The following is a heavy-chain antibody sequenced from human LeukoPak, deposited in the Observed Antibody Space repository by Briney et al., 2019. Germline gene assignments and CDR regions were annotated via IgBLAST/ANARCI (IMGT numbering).Heavy chain of an antibody. Sequence: SVKVSCKASGGTFSSYAISWVRQAPGQGLEWMGRIIPIFGTANYAQKFQGRVTITTDESTSTAYMELSSLRSEDTAVYYCARDDSYYYDSSGYTFDYWGQGTLVTVSS. J-gene: IGHJ4*02. V-gene: IGHV1-69*05. CDR3: ARDDSYYYDSSGYTFDY. CDR2: IIPIFGTA. D-gene: IGHD3-22*01. CDR1: GGTFSSYA.